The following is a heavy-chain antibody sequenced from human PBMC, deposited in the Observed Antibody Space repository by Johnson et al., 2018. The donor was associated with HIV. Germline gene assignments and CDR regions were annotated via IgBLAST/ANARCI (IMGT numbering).Heavy chain of an antibody. D-gene: IGHD3-10*01. J-gene: IGHJ3*02. CDR2: INWNGDNT. CDR1: GFTFDDYG. CDR3: AVLWFGDLWAFDI. Sequence: EVQLVESGGDLVKPGGSLRLSCAASGFTFDDYGMSWVRQAPGKGLEWVSGINWNGDNTGYADSVKGRFTISRDNAKNSLYLQMNSLRAEYTALYYCAVLWFGDLWAFDIWGQGTKVTVSS. V-gene: IGHV3-20*04.